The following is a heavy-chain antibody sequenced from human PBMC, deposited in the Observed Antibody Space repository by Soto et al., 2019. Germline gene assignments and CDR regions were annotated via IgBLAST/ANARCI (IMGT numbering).Heavy chain of an antibody. CDR1: GGSISSYY. CDR3: ARDFFDSSDYTTNWFDP. V-gene: IGHV4-39*01. D-gene: IGHD3-22*01. Sequence: SETLSLTCTVSGGSISSYYWAWIRQPPGEGLEWIGSIYHTGNAYYNPSLKSRVTISVDTSKNQFSLKLTSVTTADAALYYCARDFFDSSDYTTNWFDPWGQGTLVTVSS. J-gene: IGHJ5*02. CDR2: IYHTGNA.